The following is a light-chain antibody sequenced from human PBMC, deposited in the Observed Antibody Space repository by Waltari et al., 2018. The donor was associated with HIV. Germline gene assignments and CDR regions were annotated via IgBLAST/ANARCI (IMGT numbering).Light chain of an antibody. CDR1: QSISTY. CDR2: AAS. CDR3: QQNYITPLT. J-gene: IGKJ4*01. V-gene: IGKV1-39*01. Sequence: DIQMTQSPSSLSASVGDRVTITCRASQSISTYLNWYQQKPGKAPKPLIYAASKLQSGVPSRFSGSGSGTDFTLTISSLQPEDSATYYCQQNYITPLTCGGGAKVEIK.